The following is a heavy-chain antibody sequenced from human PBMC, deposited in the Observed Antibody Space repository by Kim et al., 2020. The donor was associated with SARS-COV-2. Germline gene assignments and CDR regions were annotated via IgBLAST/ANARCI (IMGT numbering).Heavy chain of an antibody. D-gene: IGHD3-10*01. Sequence: GRFTISRDNAKNSLYLEMNSLRAEDTAVYYCARDESMAAYNNNYRFDYWGQGTLVTVSS. V-gene: IGHV3-11*05. CDR3: ARDESMAAYNNNYRFDY. J-gene: IGHJ4*02.